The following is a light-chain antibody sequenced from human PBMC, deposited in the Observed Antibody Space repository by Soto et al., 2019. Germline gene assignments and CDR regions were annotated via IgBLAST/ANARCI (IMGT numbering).Light chain of an antibody. CDR1: SGSVSTNYF. Sequence: QTVVTQEPSFSVSPGGTVTLTCGLNSGSVSTNYFPSWYQQTPGQAPRTLIYSTNIRSSGVPDRFSGSILGNKAALTITGAQADDDSDYFCALYMARGIVIFGGGTKLTVL. J-gene: IGLJ2*01. CDR2: STN. V-gene: IGLV8-61*01. CDR3: ALYMARGIVI.